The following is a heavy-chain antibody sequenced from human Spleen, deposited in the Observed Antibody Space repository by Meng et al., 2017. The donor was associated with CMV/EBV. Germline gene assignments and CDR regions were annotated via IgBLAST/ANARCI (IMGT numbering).Heavy chain of an antibody. J-gene: IGHJ4*02. D-gene: IGHD1-1*01. V-gene: IGHV4-31*03. Sequence: CTVSSNSIRSAYSCWNWIRQHPGEGLEWIGHNFNNGNTYYSPALKRRITISIDTSENQFSLKMASVTVADTAVYYCAGEPWNDRWIDCWGQGALVTVSS. CDR1: SNSIRSAYSC. CDR3: AGEPWNDRWIDC. CDR2: NFNNGNT.